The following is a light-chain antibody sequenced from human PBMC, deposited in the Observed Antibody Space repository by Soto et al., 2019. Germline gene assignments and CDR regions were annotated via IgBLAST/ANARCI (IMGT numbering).Light chain of an antibody. CDR1: NIGSKS. Sequence: SYELTQPPSVSVAPGKTARITCGGNNIGSKSVHWYQQKPGQAPVLVIYYDSDRPSGIPERFSGSNSGNTATLTISRVETGDEADYYRQVWDSSSDHSVVFGGGTKLTVL. V-gene: IGLV3-21*04. CDR3: QVWDSSSDHSVV. J-gene: IGLJ2*01. CDR2: YDS.